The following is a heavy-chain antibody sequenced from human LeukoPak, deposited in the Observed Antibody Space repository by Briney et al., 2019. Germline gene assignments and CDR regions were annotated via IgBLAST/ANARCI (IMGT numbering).Heavy chain of an antibody. CDR2: ISYDGSNK. CDR3: ANLDIVVVPAAMGDAFDI. D-gene: IGHD2-2*03. V-gene: IGHV3-30*18. J-gene: IGHJ3*02. Sequence: GGSLRLSCAASGFTFSSYGMHWVRQAPGKGLGWVAVISYDGSNKYYADSVKGRFTISRDNSKNTLYLQMNSLRAEDTAVYYCANLDIVVVPAAMGDAFDIWGQGTMVTVSS. CDR1: GFTFSSYG.